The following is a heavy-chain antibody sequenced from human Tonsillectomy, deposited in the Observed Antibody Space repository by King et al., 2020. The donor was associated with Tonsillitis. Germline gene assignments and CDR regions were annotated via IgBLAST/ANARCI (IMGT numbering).Heavy chain of an antibody. CDR1: GGSITTSSYY. V-gene: IGHV4-39*01. Sequence: LQLQESGPGLVKPSETLSLTCTVSGGSITTSSYYWGWIRQPPGKGLEWIGSIYYSGSTYYNPSLRSRVTISVDTPQNQFSLKLSSVTAADTAVYYCARHSGYYDSSGYSYDHWGQGTLVTVSS. CDR2: IYYSGST. D-gene: IGHD3-22*01. J-gene: IGHJ4*02. CDR3: ARHSGYYDSSGYSYDH.